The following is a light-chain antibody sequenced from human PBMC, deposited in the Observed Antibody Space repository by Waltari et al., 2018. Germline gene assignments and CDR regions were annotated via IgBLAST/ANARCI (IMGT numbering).Light chain of an antibody. CDR3: QEYGNPLLT. CDR2: DAS. V-gene: IGKV3-11*01. J-gene: IGKJ4*01. CDR1: QSVSSY. Sequence: EIVLTQSPATLSLSPGERATLSCRATQSVSSYLAWYQQKPGQAPRLLIYDASNRATGIPARFSGSGSGTDFTLTISSLEPEDSAVYYCQEYGNPLLTFGGGTKVEI.